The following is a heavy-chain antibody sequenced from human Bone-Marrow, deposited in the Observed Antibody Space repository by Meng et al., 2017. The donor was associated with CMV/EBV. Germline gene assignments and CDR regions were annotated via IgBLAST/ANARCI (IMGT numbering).Heavy chain of an antibody. J-gene: IGHJ5*02. CDR3: ARVSARSRWFDP. CDR2: IIPIFGTA. Sequence: SVKVSCKASGGTFSSYAISWVRQAPGQGLEWMGGIIPIFGTANYAQKFQSRVTITTDESTSTAYMELSSLRSEDTAVYYCARVSARSRWFDPWAQGTLVTVSS. CDR1: GGTFSSYA. V-gene: IGHV1-69*05.